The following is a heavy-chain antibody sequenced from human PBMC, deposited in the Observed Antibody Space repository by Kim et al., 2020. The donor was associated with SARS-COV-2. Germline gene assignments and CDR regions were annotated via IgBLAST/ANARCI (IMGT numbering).Heavy chain of an antibody. CDR3: AKGDCGDKDCYYGMDV. J-gene: IGHJ6*02. V-gene: IGHV3-23*01. Sequence: DTLKGRFTISRDKSRNTVFLQMSSLRAEETAIYYCAKGDCGDKDCYYGMDVWGQGTTVTVSS. D-gene: IGHD2-21*01.